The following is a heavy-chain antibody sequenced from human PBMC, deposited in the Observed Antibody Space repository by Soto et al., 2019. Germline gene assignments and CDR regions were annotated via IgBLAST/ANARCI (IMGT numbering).Heavy chain of an antibody. V-gene: IGHV3-48*03. CDR1: GFTFSSYE. Sequence: EVQLVESGGGLVQPGGSLRLSCVASGFTFSSYEMNWVRQAPGKGLEWVSNITSSGSTMKYADSVKGRFTISRDNAKNSLYLQMNSLGAEDTSVYYCARGKEVAARHHFDYWGQGTLVTVSS. D-gene: IGHD2-15*01. CDR3: ARGKEVAARHHFDY. CDR2: ITSSGSTM. J-gene: IGHJ4*02.